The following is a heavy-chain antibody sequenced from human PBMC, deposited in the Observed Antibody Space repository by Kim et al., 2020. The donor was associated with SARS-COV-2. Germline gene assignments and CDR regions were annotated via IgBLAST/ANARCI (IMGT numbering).Heavy chain of an antibody. CDR3: AKVHSSGPRGTFDP. Sequence: GGSLRLSCAASGFTFSSYAMSWVRQAPGKGLEWVSAISGSGDSTYYADSVKGRFTISRDNSKNTLYLQMNSLRAEDTAVYYCAKVHSSGPRGTFDPWGQGTLVTVSS. V-gene: IGHV3-23*01. CDR1: GFTFSSYA. J-gene: IGHJ5*02. CDR2: ISGSGDST. D-gene: IGHD6-19*01.